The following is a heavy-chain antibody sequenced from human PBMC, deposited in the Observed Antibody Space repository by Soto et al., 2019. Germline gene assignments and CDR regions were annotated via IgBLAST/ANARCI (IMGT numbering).Heavy chain of an antibody. J-gene: IGHJ6*02. Sequence: LRLSCAASGFTFSNYAMSWVRQTPGKGLEWVSGIGSSGSNTYYADSVKGRFTISRDNSKNTLFLQMNSLRAEDTAEYYCARVVRYFDTPYGMDVWGQGTTVTVSS. D-gene: IGHD3-9*01. CDR1: GFTFSNYA. CDR2: IGSSGSNT. CDR3: ARVVRYFDTPYGMDV. V-gene: IGHV3-23*01.